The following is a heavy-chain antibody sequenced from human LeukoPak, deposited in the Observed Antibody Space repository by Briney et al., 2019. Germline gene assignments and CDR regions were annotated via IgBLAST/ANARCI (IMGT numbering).Heavy chain of an antibody. CDR2: INHSGST. CDR3: ARNGPWFGELSVDY. D-gene: IGHD3-10*01. CDR1: GGSFSGYY. J-gene: IGHJ4*02. V-gene: IGHV4-34*01. Sequence: SETLSLTCAVHGGSFSGYYWSWIRQPPGKGLEWIGEINHSGSTNYNPSLKSRVTISVNTSKNQFSLKLSSVTAADTAVYYCARNGPWFGELSVDYWGQGTLVTVSS.